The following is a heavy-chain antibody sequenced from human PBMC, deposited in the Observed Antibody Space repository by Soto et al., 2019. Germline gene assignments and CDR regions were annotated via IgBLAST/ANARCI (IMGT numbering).Heavy chain of an antibody. Sequence: SETLSLTCTVSGGSVSSGSYYWSWIRQPPGKGLEWIGYIYYSGSTNYNPSLKSRVTISVDTSKNQFSLKLSSVTAADTAVYYCARGRGATILIDYCGRGTLVTVSS. D-gene: IGHD1-26*01. CDR2: IYYSGST. CDR1: GGSVSSGSYY. J-gene: IGHJ4*02. V-gene: IGHV4-61*01. CDR3: ARGRGATILIDY.